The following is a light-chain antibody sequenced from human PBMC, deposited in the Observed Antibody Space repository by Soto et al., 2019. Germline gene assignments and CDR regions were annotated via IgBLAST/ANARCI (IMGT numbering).Light chain of an antibody. J-gene: IGKJ4*01. V-gene: IGKV3-20*01. CDR3: QQYAESPLT. CDR2: GAS. Sequence: ETVLTQSPGTVSLSPGESATLSCRANQSIGKSYLAWFQHKPGQAPRLLIYGASTRATGIPDRFRGSGSGTDFTLTVSRLESEDFAVYYCQQYAESPLTFGGGTKVEIK. CDR1: QSIGKSY.